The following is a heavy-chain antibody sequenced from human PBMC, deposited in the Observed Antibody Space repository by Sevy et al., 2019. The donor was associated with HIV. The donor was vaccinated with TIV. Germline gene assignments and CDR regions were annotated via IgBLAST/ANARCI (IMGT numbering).Heavy chain of an antibody. CDR2: ISSSSSTI. Sequence: GGSLRLSCAASGFTFSSYSMNWVRQAPGKGLEWVSYISSSSSTIYYADSVKGRFTISRDNAKNSLYLQMNSLRDEDTAVYYCSRARRPAAMRGNWFDPWGQGTLVTVSS. CDR3: SRARRPAAMRGNWFDP. D-gene: IGHD2-2*01. V-gene: IGHV3-48*02. J-gene: IGHJ5*02. CDR1: GFTFSSYS.